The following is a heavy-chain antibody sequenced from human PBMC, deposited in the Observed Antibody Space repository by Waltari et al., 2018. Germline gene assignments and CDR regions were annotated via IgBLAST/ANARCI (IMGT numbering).Heavy chain of an antibody. J-gene: IGHJ3*02. CDR1: GGSISSGSYY. D-gene: IGHD5-18*01. V-gene: IGHV4-61*02. CDR2: IYTSGST. CDR3: ARGQGDGYKLLTLGFGIQANDAFDI. Sequence: QVQLQESGPGLVKPSQTLSLPCTVSGGSISSGSYYWSWIRQPAGRGLEWIGRIYTSGSTNYNPSLKSRVTISVDTSKNQFSLKLSSVTAADTAVYYCARGQGDGYKLLTLGFGIQANDAFDIWGQGTMVTVSS.